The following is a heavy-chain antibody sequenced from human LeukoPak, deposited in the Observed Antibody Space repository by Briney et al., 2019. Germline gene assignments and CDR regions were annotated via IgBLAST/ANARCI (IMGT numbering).Heavy chain of an antibody. D-gene: IGHD3-10*01. Sequence: SETLSPTCTVSGGSVSSGSYYWSWIRQPPGKGLEWIGYIYYSGSTNYNPSLKSRVTISVDTSKNQFSLKLSSVTAADTAVYYCARSYGSGSYYPYYYYGMDVWGQGTTVTASS. CDR1: GGSVSSGSYY. V-gene: IGHV4-61*01. J-gene: IGHJ6*02. CDR3: ARSYGSGSYYPYYYYGMDV. CDR2: IYYSGST.